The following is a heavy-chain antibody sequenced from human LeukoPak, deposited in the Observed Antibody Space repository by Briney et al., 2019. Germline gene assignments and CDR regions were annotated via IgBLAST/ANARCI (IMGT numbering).Heavy chain of an antibody. J-gene: IGHJ4*02. CDR1: GGTFSSYA. D-gene: IGHD3-22*01. CDR3: ARDPLSYDDSSGDYYGFDS. V-gene: IGHV1-3*01. Sequence: GASVKVSCKASGGTFSSYAISWVRQAPGQRLEWMGWINAGNGNTKYSQKFQDRVTFTRDTSATIAYMELSSLRSEDTAVYFCARDPLSYDDSSGDYYGFDSWGQGTLITVSS. CDR2: INAGNGNT.